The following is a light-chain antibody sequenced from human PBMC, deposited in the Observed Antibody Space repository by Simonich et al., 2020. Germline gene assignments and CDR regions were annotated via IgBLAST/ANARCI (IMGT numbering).Light chain of an antibody. CDR2: DVS. CDR1: SSDVGGSNY. CDR3: SSYTSSSTWV. V-gene: IGLV2-14*01. J-gene: IGLJ3*02. Sequence: QSALTQPSSVSGSPGQSVTISCTGTSSDVGGSNYVSCYQQHPGKAPKLLIYDVSTRPSGVSNPFSGSKSGNTASLTISGLQAEDEADYYCSSYTSSSTWVFGGGTKLTVL.